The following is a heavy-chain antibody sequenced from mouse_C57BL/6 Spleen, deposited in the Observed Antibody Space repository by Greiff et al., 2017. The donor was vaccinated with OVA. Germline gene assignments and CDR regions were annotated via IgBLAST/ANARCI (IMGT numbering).Heavy chain of an antibody. J-gene: IGHJ1*03. D-gene: IGHD2-4*01. CDR2: IDPEDGET. CDR3: AREDDYDGRYFDV. V-gene: IGHV14-2*01. CDR1: GFNIKDYY. Sequence: EVKLMESGAELVKPGASVKLSCTASGFNIKDYYMHWVKQRTEQGLEWIGRIDPEDGETKYAPKFQGKATITADTSSNTAYLQLSSLTSEDTAVYYCAREDDYDGRYFDVWGTGTTVTVSS.